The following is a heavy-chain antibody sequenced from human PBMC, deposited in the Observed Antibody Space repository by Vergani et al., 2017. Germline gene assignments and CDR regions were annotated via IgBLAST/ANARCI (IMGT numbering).Heavy chain of an antibody. Sequence: QVQLQESGPGLVRPSQTLSLTCTVSGGSISSGSYYWSWFRQPAGKGLEWIVRFYTGGGTRYNPSLKSRVTISVDTSKNQFSLQLSSVTAADTAVYYCARDPLYSTTWPFLLLDMDVWGQGTTVTVSS. V-gene: IGHV4-61*02. CDR3: ARDPLYSTTWPFLLLDMDV. CDR2: FYTGGGT. D-gene: IGHD6-13*01. CDR1: GGSISSGSYY. J-gene: IGHJ6*02.